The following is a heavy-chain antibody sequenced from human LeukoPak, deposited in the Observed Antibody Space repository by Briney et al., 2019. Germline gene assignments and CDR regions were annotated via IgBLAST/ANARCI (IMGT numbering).Heavy chain of an antibody. CDR3: ARTYYYGYNS. V-gene: IGHV3-66*01. CDR1: GFTVSSKH. CDR2: IYSGGGT. J-gene: IGHJ4*02. Sequence: GGSLRLSCAASGFTVSSKHMSWVRQAPGKGLEWVSIIYSGGGTYYADSVKGRFTISRDNAKNSLYLQMNSLRDEDTAVYYRARTYYYGYNSWGQGTLVTVSS. D-gene: IGHD3-10*01.